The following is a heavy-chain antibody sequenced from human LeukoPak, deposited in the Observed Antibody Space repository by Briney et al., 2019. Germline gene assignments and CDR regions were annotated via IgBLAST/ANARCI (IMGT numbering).Heavy chain of an antibody. V-gene: IGHV3-30*18. CDR2: ISYDGSNK. CDR1: GFTFSSYG. J-gene: IGHJ4*02. Sequence: SGGSLRLSCAASGFTFSSYGMPWVRQAPGKGLEWVAVISYDGSNKYYADSVKGRFTISRDNSKNTLYLQMNSLRAEDTAVYYCAKLYSSYDYGGDYWGQGTLVTVSS. CDR3: AKLYSSYDYGGDY. D-gene: IGHD5-12*01.